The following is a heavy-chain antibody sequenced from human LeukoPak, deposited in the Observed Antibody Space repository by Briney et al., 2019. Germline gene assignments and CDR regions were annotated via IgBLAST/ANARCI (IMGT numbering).Heavy chain of an antibody. CDR3: ARGTIFDNYGMDV. J-gene: IGHJ6*02. Sequence: GGSLRLSCAASGFSFSSYGMHWVRQAPGKGLEWVSLISNDGSNEYYADSGKGRFTISRDKSKITVYLQMNSLRAEDTAVYFCARGTIFDNYGMDVWGQGTTVTVSS. D-gene: IGHD3-3*01. CDR2: ISNDGSNE. CDR1: GFSFSSYG. V-gene: IGHV3-30*03.